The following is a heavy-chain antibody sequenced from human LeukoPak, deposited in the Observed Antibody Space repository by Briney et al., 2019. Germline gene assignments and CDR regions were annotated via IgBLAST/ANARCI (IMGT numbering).Heavy chain of an antibody. CDR3: ARVVGGNYYGSESDDY. V-gene: IGHV1-2*02. J-gene: IGHJ4*02. Sequence: ASVKVSCKASGYTFTGYYMHWVRQAPGQRLEWMGCINPNSGGTNYAQKFQGRVTMTRDTSISTAYMELSSLRSDDTAVYYCARVVGGNYYGSESDDYWGQGTLVTVSS. CDR1: GYTFTGYY. D-gene: IGHD3-10*01. CDR2: INPNSGGT.